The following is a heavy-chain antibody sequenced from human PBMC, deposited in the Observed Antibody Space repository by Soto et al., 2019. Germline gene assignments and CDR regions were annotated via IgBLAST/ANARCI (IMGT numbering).Heavy chain of an antibody. D-gene: IGHD3-16*01. CDR3: ARVGGTIDY. CDR2: MNPNSGNT. CDR1: GYTFTNYD. Sequence: QVQLVQSGAEVKKPGASVKVSCKTSGYTFTNYDINWVRQATGQGLEWMGWMNPNSGNTGSTQKFQGRITMTRDTSIGTAYMELTSLRSEDTAVYYCARVGGTIDYWGQGTLVTVSS. V-gene: IGHV1-8*01. J-gene: IGHJ4*02.